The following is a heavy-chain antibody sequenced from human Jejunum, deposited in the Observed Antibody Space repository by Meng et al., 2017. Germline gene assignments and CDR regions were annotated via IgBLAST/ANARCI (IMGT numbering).Heavy chain of an antibody. V-gene: IGHV4-61*03. CDR1: GDSVSSDNYY. CDR2: VYYSGHT. J-gene: IGHJ4*02. CDR3: ARTPLYSGSYYFDP. D-gene: IGHD1-26*01. Sequence: QVTLPDSGPGLVRPAETLSLTCTVSGDSVSSDNYYWSWIRQPPGKGLEWIGYVYYSGHTDCNPSLKSRLSISIDTSKNHFSLKLSSVTAADTAVYYCARTPLYSGSYYFDPWGQGALVTVSS.